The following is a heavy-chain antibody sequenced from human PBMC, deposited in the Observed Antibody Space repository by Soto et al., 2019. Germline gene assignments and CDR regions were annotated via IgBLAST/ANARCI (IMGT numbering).Heavy chain of an antibody. J-gene: IGHJ6*03. Sequence: PGGSLRLSCAASGFTFSSYAMSWVRQAPGKGLEWVSAISGSGGSTYYADSVKGRFTISRDNSKNTLYLQMNSLRAEDTAVYYCAKTARGFGELLSGGNYYYYYYMDVWGKGTTVTVSS. CDR2: ISGSGGST. CDR1: GFTFSSYA. V-gene: IGHV3-23*01. CDR3: AKTARGFGELLSGGNYYYYYYMDV. D-gene: IGHD3-10*01.